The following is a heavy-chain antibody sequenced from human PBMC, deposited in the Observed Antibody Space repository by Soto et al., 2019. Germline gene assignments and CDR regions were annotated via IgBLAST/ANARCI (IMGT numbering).Heavy chain of an antibody. CDR3: ATVVGRPGFDP. V-gene: IGHV1-24*01. D-gene: IGHD3-10*01. J-gene: IGHJ5*02. CDR1: GYTLTELS. CDR2: FDPEDGET. Sequence: VASVKVSRKVSGYTLTELSMHWVRQAPGKGLEWMGGFDPEDGETIYAQKFQGRVAMTEDTSTDTAYMELSSLRSEDTAVYYCATVVGRPGFDPWGQGALVTVSS.